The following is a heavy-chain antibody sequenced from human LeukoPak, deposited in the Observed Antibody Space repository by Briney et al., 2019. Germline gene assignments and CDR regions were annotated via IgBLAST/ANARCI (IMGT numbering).Heavy chain of an antibody. CDR3: AKVRGVAYCGGDCYRAPFDY. CDR2: ISYDGSNK. CDR1: GFTFSSYA. Sequence: GRSLRLSCAASGFTFSSYAMHWVRQAPGKGLERVAVISYDGSNKYYADSVKGRFTISRDNSKNTLYLQMNSLRAEDTAVYYCAKVRGVAYCGGDCYRAPFDYWGQGTLVTVSS. V-gene: IGHV3-30-3*01. D-gene: IGHD2-21*01. J-gene: IGHJ4*02.